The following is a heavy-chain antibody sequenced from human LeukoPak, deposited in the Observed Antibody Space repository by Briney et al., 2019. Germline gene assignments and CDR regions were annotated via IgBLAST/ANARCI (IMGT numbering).Heavy chain of an antibody. CDR1: GFTFSSYA. CDR2: ISSNGGST. J-gene: IGHJ4*02. D-gene: IGHD1-26*01. CDR3: ARISGSYFRVLDY. Sequence: GGSLRLSCAASGFTFSSYAMHWVRQAPGKGLEYVSAISSNGGSTYYANSVKGRFTISRDNSKNTLYLQMGSLRAEDMAVYYCARISGSYFRVLDYWGQGTLVTVSS. V-gene: IGHV3-64*01.